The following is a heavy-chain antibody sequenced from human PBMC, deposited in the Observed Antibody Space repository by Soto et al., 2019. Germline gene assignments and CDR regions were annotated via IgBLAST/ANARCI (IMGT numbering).Heavy chain of an antibody. CDR3: ARGYRQSGYSSSWVFDY. CDR1: GGSINSGGYY. Sequence: QVQLRESGPGLVKPSQTLSLTCTVSGGSINSGGYYWNWIRQHPGKGREGIGYMYDSGSTYYNPFLRSRVIISADTSENHFSLKLSSVTAADTAVYFCARGYRQSGYSSSWVFDYWGQGTLVNVSS. CDR2: MYDSGST. V-gene: IGHV4-31*03. J-gene: IGHJ4*02. D-gene: IGHD6-13*01.